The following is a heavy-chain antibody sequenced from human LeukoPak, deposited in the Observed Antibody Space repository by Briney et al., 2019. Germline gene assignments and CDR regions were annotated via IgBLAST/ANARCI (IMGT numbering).Heavy chain of an antibody. CDR1: RFTSSGDA. J-gene: IGHJ6*02. Sequence: GGALRVSCAPPRFTSSGDAMHWGRQTLGEGLWWVSELYSGGSTYYTASVKGRFTISRDNFKSTLYLQMNSLRAEDTAMYYSARAREGGYSGCGPTPDGMAVWGQGTTVSVYS. V-gene: IGHV3-53*01. D-gene: IGHD5-12*01. CDR3: ARAREGGYSGCGPTPDGMAV. CDR2: LYSGGST.